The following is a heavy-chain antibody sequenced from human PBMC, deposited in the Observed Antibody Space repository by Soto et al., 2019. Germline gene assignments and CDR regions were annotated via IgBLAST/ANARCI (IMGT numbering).Heavy chain of an antibody. CDR2: IWYDGSNK. J-gene: IGHJ6*02. Sequence: QVQLVESGGGVVQPGRSLRLSCAASGFTFSSYGMHWVRQAPGKGLEWVAVIWYDGSNKYYADSVKGRFTISRDNSKNTLYLQMNSLRPEDTAVYYCARDWHYDFWSGYFPTTIYYFGMDVWGQGTTVTVSS. D-gene: IGHD3-3*01. CDR3: ARDWHYDFWSGYFPTTIYYFGMDV. V-gene: IGHV3-33*01. CDR1: GFTFSSYG.